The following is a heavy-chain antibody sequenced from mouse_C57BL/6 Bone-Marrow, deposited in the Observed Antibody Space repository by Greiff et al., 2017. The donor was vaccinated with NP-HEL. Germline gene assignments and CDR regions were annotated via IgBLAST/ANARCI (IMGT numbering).Heavy chain of an antibody. CDR2: IYPRSGNT. D-gene: IGHD2-3*01. CDR3: ARGGYYDPLYAMDY. J-gene: IGHJ4*01. V-gene: IGHV1-81*01. Sequence: VQLVESGAELARPGASVKLSCKASGYTFTSYGISWVKQRTGQGLEWIGEIYPRSGNTYYNEKFKGKATLTADKSSSTAYMELRSLTSEDSAVYFCARGGYYDPLYAMDYWGQGTSVTVSS. CDR1: GYTFTSYG.